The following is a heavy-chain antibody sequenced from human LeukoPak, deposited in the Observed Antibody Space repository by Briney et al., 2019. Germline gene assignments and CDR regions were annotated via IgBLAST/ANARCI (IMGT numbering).Heavy chain of an antibody. CDR2: ISSDSSTT. CDR1: GFTFSSYS. D-gene: IGHD6-25*01. J-gene: IGHJ4*02. CDR3: ARAATIFDC. V-gene: IGHV3-48*02. Sequence: GGSLRLSCAASGFTFSSYSMNWVRQAPGKGLEWISYISSDSSTTYYADSVKGRFTISRDNAKNSLYLQMTSLRDEDTAVYYCARAATIFDCWGQGTLVTVSS.